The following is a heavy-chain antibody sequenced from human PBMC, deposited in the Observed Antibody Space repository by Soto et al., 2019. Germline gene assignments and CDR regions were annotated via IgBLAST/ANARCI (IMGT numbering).Heavy chain of an antibody. J-gene: IGHJ4*02. CDR3: ARVGGVAARTFDY. D-gene: IGHD2-15*01. V-gene: IGHV4-59*07. Sequence: PSGTLSLTCTVSGGSISPFYGSWVRQPPGKGLEWIGYLYYSGNTNYNPSLKSRVTISVDASKNQVSLRLTSVTAADTAVYYCARVGGVAARTFDYWGQGTVVTVSS. CDR1: GGSISPFY. CDR2: LYYSGNT.